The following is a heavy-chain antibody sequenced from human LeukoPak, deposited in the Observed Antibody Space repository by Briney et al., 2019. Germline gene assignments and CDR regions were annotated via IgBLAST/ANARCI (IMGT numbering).Heavy chain of an antibody. V-gene: IGHV4-61*02. CDR3: ARPPGIAVAGTAFDI. J-gene: IGHJ3*02. CDR1: GDSISSGDYY. Sequence: SETLSLTCTVSGDSISSGDYYWSWIRQPAGKGLEWIGRISSSGSTNYNPSLKSRVTISVDTSKNQFSLKLSSVTAADTAVYYCARPPGIAVAGTAFDIWGQGTMVTVSS. CDR2: ISSSGST. D-gene: IGHD6-19*01.